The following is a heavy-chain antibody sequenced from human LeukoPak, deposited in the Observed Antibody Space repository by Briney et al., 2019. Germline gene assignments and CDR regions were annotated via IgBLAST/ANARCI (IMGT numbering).Heavy chain of an antibody. CDR2: IYYSGST. V-gene: IGHV4-59*08. CDR3: ARGPPGLWFGELLLDY. J-gene: IGHJ4*02. CDR1: GGSISSYY. D-gene: IGHD3-10*01. Sequence: SETLSLTCTVSGGSISSYYWSWIRQPPGKGLEWIGYIYYSGSTNYNPSLKSRVTISVDTSKNQFSLKLSSVTAADTAVYYCARGPPGLWFGELLLDYWGQGALVTVSS.